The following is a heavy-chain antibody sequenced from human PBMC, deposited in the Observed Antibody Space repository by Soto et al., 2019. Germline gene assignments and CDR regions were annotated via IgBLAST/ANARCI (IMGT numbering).Heavy chain of an antibody. CDR2: ISGSGGST. Sequence: EVQLLESGGGLVQPGGSLRLSCAASGFTFSSYAMSWVRQAPGKGLEWVSAISGSGGSTYYADSVKGRFTISRDNSKNPLYLQMNSLRAEDTAVYYCVKAADYYYYYGMDVWGQGTTVTVSS. J-gene: IGHJ6*02. CDR3: VKAADYYYYYGMDV. CDR1: GFTFSSYA. V-gene: IGHV3-23*01.